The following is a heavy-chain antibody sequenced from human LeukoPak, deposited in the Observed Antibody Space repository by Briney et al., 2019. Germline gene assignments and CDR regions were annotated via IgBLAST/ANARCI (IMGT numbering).Heavy chain of an antibody. CDR2: INPNDGDT. Sequence: VKVSCKASGYTFTDYYMHWVRQAPGQGFECMGWINPNDGDTNYAQKFQGRVTMTRDTSISTAHMEVSRLRSDDTAVYYCARANFLYCSSSTCLFDYWGQGTLVTVSS. CDR1: GYTFTDYY. J-gene: IGHJ4*02. CDR3: ARANFLYCSSSTCLFDY. D-gene: IGHD2-2*01. V-gene: IGHV1-2*02.